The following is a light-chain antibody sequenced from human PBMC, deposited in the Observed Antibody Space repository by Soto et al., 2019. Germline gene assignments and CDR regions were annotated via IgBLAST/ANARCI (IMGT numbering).Light chain of an antibody. J-gene: IGLJ3*02. V-gene: IGLV7-43*01. CDR2: CTN. CDR3: LLYFGGAQVWL. CDR1: TGAVTSDYC. Sequence: QAVVTQEPSLTVSPGETVTLTCASNTGAVTSDYCANWFQQKPGQAPRKLMYCTNNKQPWTPARFSGSLLGGKAALTLSGAQPEDEAEYYCLLYFGGAQVWLFGGGTKLTVL.